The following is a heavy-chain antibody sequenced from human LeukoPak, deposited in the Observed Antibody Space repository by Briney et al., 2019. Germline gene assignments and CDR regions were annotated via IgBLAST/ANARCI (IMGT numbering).Heavy chain of an antibody. CDR1: GYTFTSYD. J-gene: IGHJ6*04. D-gene: IGHD6-13*01. Sequence: ASVKVSCKASGYTFTSYDINWVRQATGQGLEWMGWMNPNSGNTGYAQKFQGRVTMTRNTYISTAYMELSSLRSEDTAVYYCARGRRYSSSSRDREDVWGKGTTVTVSS. CDR3: ARGRRYSSSSRDREDV. CDR2: MNPNSGNT. V-gene: IGHV1-8*01.